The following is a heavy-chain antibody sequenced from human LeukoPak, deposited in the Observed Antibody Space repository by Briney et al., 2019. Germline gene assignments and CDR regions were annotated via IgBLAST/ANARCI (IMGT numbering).Heavy chain of an antibody. J-gene: IGHJ4*02. CDR2: IRSKIDGGAT. D-gene: IGHD2-21*01. Sequence: GGSLRLSCAASGFNVNNAWMSWVRQAPGKGLEWVGRIRSKIDGGATDYATPVKGRFTISRDDSKNTLYLQINSLKIEDTAMYYCYTSITDYWGQGTLVSVSS. CDR3: YTSITDY. CDR1: GFNVNNAW. V-gene: IGHV3-15*07.